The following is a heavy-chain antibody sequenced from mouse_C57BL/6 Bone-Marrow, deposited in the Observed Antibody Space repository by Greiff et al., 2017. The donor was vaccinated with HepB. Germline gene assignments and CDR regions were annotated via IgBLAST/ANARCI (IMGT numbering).Heavy chain of an antibody. CDR1: GFSLTSYG. V-gene: IGHV2-5*01. D-gene: IGHD2-3*01. Sequence: VKLMESGPGLVQPSQSLSITCTVSGFSLTSYGVHWVRQSPGKGLEWLGVIWRGGSTDYNAAFMSRLSITKDNSKSQVFFKMNSLQADDTAIYYCAKNSYDGYLWFAYWGQGTLVTVSA. CDR3: AKNSYDGYLWFAY. J-gene: IGHJ3*01. CDR2: IWRGGST.